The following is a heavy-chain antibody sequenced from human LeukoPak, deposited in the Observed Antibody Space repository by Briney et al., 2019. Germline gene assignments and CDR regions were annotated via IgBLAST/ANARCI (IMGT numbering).Heavy chain of an antibody. Sequence: GGSLRLSCAASGLTSSSYAMSWVRQAPGKGLDWVSGISGSGVGTYYADSVEGRFTISRDNSKNTLYLQMNSLRAEDTAVYYCAKEAGATFNEAFDIWGQGTKVTVSS. CDR3: AKEAGATFNEAFDI. V-gene: IGHV3-23*01. J-gene: IGHJ3*02. CDR2: ISGSGVGT. CDR1: GLTSSSYA. D-gene: IGHD5-24*01.